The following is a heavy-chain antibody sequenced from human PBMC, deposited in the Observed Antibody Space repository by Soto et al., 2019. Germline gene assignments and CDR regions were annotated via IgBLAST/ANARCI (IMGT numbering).Heavy chain of an antibody. CDR2: ISSSSSTI. V-gene: IGHV3-48*01. J-gene: IGHJ5*02. CDR1: GFTFSSYS. CDR3: ARHPERIAEIGWFDP. D-gene: IGHD6-13*01. Sequence: EVQLVESGGGLVQPGGSLRLSCAASGFTFSSYSMNWVRQAPGKGLEWVSYISSSSSTIYYADSVKGRFTISRDKAKNSLYLQMNRLRAEDTAVYYCARHPERIAEIGWFDPWGQGNVVSVSS.